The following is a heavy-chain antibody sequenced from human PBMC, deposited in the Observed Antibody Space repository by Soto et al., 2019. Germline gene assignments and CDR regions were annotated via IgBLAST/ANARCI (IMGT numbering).Heavy chain of an antibody. V-gene: IGHV3-33*01. Sequence: QVQLEQFGGGVDQPGWSLTLSCAASGFTFSSHGMHWVRQAPGKGLEWVAVIWYDGSNKYYADSVEGRFIISRDNLRNTLYLQMNSLRGEDTAVYYCARWGNNKKLDYWGQGTPVTVSS. D-gene: IGHD3-16*01. CDR1: GFTFSSHG. J-gene: IGHJ4*02. CDR2: IWYDGSNK. CDR3: ARWGNNKKLDY.